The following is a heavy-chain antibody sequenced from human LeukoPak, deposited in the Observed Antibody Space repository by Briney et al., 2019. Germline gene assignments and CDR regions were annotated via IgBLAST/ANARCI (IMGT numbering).Heavy chain of an antibody. Sequence: SVKVSCKASGGTFSSYAISWVRQAPGQGLEWMGGIIPIFGTANYAQKFQGRVTITADESTSTAYMELSSLRSEDTAVCYCARPTVVTPYYYYGMDVWGQGTTVTVSS. CDR3: ARPTVVTPYYYYGMDV. CDR2: IIPIFGTA. CDR1: GGTFSSYA. V-gene: IGHV1-69*13. J-gene: IGHJ6*02. D-gene: IGHD4-23*01.